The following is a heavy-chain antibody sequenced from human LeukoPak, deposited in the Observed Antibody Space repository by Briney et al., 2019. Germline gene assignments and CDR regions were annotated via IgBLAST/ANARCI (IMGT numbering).Heavy chain of an antibody. Sequence: PSETLSLTCSVSGGSISSSSYCWGWIRQPPGKGLEWIGSIYYSGSTYYNPSLKSRVTISVDTSKNQFSLKLSSVTAADTAVYYCARGSDFWSGYYRYYFDYWGQGTLVTVSS. CDR1: GGSISSSSYC. CDR2: IYYSGST. D-gene: IGHD3-3*01. CDR3: ARGSDFWSGYYRYYFDY. V-gene: IGHV4-39*07. J-gene: IGHJ4*02.